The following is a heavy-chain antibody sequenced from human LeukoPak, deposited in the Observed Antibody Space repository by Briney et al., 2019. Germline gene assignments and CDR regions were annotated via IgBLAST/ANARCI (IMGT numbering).Heavy chain of an antibody. Sequence: GASVKVSCKASGYTFTSYGISWVRKAPGQGLEWMGWISAYNGNTNYAQKLQGRVTMTTHTSTSTAYMELRSLRSDDTAVYYCARDQGSYYDSSGYYSPPYYFDYWGQGTLVTVSS. CDR2: ISAYNGNT. D-gene: IGHD3-22*01. CDR1: GYTFTSYG. CDR3: ARDQGSYYDSSGYYSPPYYFDY. J-gene: IGHJ4*02. V-gene: IGHV1-18*01.